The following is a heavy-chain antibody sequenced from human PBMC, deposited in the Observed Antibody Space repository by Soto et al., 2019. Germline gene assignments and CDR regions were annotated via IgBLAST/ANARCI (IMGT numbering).Heavy chain of an antibody. D-gene: IGHD3-10*01. J-gene: IGHJ4*02. CDR2: IYHSGST. CDR1: GGTISSSNW. CDR3: ARVKASGVNFDY. V-gene: IGHV4-4*02. Sequence: PSETLSLTCAVSGGTISSSNWWSWVRQSPGKGLEWIGEIYHSGSTNYNPSLKSRVTISVDKSKNQFSLKLSSVTAADTAVYYCARVKASGVNFDYWGQGTLVTVSS.